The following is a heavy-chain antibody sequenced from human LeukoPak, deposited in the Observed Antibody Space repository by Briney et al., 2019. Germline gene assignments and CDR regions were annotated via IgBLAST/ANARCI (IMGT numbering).Heavy chain of an antibody. D-gene: IGHD3-10*01. V-gene: IGHV1-69*13. CDR3: ARNPSSMVRATYYFDY. CDR2: IIPIFGTA. J-gene: IGHJ4*02. Sequence: ASVKVSCKASGGTFSSYAISWVRQAPGQGLEWMGGIIPIFGTANYAQKFQGRVTITADESTSTAYMELSSLRSEDTAVYYCARNPSSMVRATYYFDYWGQGTLVTVSS. CDR1: GGTFSSYA.